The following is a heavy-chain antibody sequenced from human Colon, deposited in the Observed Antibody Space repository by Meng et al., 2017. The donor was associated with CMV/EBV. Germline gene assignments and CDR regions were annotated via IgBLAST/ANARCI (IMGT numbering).Heavy chain of an antibody. CDR3: ARRRSQSLIPWFDP. CDR2: VYFNGGS. V-gene: IGHV4-39*07. D-gene: IGHD2-21*01. J-gene: IGHJ5*02. CDR1: GGSLNSYYY. Sequence: SETLSLTCTVSGGSLNSYYYWGWIRQSPEKGLEWIGNVYFNGGSYYNPSLKSRVTISLDASKNQFSLNLTSVTAADTAVYYCARRRSQSLIPWFDPWGQGILVTVSS.